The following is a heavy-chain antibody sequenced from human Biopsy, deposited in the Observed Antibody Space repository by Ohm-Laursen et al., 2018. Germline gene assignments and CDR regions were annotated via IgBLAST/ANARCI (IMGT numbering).Heavy chain of an antibody. D-gene: IGHD5-18*01. CDR3: AKDRYNYTPIGGFSMDV. J-gene: IGHJ6*02. CDR2: IRQDGSER. V-gene: IGHV3-7*01. Sequence: GSLRLSCTASGFTFSGYWMSWVRQAPGKGLEWVANIRQDGSERYYVDSVKGRFTISRDNTKNSLYLEMNSLRAEDTAVYYCAKDRYNYTPIGGFSMDVWGQGTTVTVSS. CDR1: GFTFSGYW.